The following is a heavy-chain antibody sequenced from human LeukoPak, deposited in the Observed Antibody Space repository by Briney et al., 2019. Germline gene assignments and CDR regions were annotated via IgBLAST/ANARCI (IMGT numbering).Heavy chain of an antibody. CDR2: ISSSGNYI. J-gene: IGHJ4*02. CDR3: ARDGYYDSSNDFDY. Sequence: PGGSLRLSCAASGFTFSDYGMNWLRQAPGKGLEWVSSISSSGNYIYYADSVKGRFTISRDNAKNSLYLQMNSLRAEDTAVYYCARDGYYDSSNDFDYWGQGTLVTVSS. CDR1: GFTFSDYG. V-gene: IGHV3-21*01. D-gene: IGHD3-22*01.